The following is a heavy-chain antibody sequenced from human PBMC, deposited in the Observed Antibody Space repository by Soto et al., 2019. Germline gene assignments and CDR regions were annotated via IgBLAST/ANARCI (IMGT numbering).Heavy chain of an antibody. V-gene: IGHV6-1*01. CDR1: GDSVSSNSAA. CDR3: ARDRHCSSTSCYNYYYYGIDV. D-gene: IGHD2-2*02. CDR2: TYDRSKWYN. Sequence: SQTLSLTCAISGDSVSSNSAAWNWIRQSPSRGLEWLGRTYDRSKWYNDYAVSVKSRITINPDTSKNQFSLQLNSVTPEVTAVYYCARDRHCSSTSCYNYYYYGIDVWGQGTTVTVSS. J-gene: IGHJ6*02.